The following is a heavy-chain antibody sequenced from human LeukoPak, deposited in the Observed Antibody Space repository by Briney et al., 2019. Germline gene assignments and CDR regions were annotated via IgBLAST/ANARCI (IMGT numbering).Heavy chain of an antibody. CDR2: ISGSGGST. CDR3: AKSRMVVFEWSPQSCSDY. V-gene: IGHV3-23*01. Sequence: PGGSLRLSCAASGFTFSSYGMSWVRQAPGKGLEWVSAISGSGGSTYYADSVKGRFTISRDNSKNTLYLQMNSLRAEDTAVYYCAKSRMVVFEWSPQSCSDYWGQGTLVTVSS. CDR1: GFTFSSYG. D-gene: IGHD3-9*01. J-gene: IGHJ4*02.